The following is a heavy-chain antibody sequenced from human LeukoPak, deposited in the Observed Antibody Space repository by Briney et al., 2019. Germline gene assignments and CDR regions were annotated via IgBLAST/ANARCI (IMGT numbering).Heavy chain of an antibody. CDR2: ISYDGSNK. Sequence: GGSLRLSCAASGFTFSSYAMHWVRQAPGKGLEWVAVISYDGSNKYYADSVKGRFTISRDNSKNTLYLQMNSLRAEDTAVYYCARDRQYSSSLLYFDYWGQGTLVTVSS. CDR1: GFTFSSYA. J-gene: IGHJ4*02. CDR3: ARDRQYSSSLLYFDY. V-gene: IGHV3-30-3*01. D-gene: IGHD6-13*01.